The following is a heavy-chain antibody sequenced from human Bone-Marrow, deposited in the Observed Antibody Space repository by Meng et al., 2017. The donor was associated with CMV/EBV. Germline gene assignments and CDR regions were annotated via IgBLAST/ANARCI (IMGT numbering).Heavy chain of an antibody. D-gene: IGHD6-13*01. CDR3: ARSEWGSSWYMGFDAFDI. CDR2: IYYSGST. Sequence: GSLRLSCTVSGGSISSYYWSWIRQPPGKGLEWIGYIYYSGSTNYNPSLKSRVTISVDTSKNQFSLKLSSVTATDTAVYYCARSEWGSSWYMGFDAFDIWGQGKMVNVAS. V-gene: IGHV4-59*01. CDR1: GGSISSYY. J-gene: IGHJ3*02.